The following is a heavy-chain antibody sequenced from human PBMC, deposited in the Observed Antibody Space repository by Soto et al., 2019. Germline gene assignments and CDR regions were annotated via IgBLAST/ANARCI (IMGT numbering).Heavy chain of an antibody. Sequence: GGSLRLSCAASGFTFSSYAMSWVRQAPGKGLEWVSAISGSGGSTYYADSVKGRFTISRDNSKNTLYLQMNSLRAEDTAVYYCAKDQTAYYDILTGPYNWFDPGAREPWSQSPQ. CDR3: AKDQTAYYDILTGPYNWFDP. J-gene: IGHJ5*02. V-gene: IGHV3-23*01. D-gene: IGHD3-9*01. CDR1: GFTFSSYA. CDR2: ISGSGGST.